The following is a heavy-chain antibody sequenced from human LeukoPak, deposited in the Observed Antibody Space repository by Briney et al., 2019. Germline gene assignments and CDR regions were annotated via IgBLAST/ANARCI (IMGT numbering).Heavy chain of an antibody. J-gene: IGHJ4*02. V-gene: IGHV3-11*01. CDR1: GFTFSDYY. CDR2: ISSSGTTI. CDR3: ARERMVRYFDWLLSE. Sequence: GGSLRLSCAASGFTFSDYYMSWIRQAPGKGLEWVSYISSSGTTIYYADSVKGRFTISRDNAKNSLYLQMNGLRAEDTAVYYCARERMVRYFDWLLSEWGQGTLVTVSS. D-gene: IGHD3-9*01.